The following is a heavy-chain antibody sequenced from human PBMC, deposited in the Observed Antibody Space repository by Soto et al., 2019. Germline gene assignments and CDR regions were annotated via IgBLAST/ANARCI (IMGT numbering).Heavy chain of an antibody. Sequence: SETLSLTCDVSGDSISSNNWWSWVRQPPGKGLEWIGEIYHSGSTNYNPSLKSRVSMSVDKSKNHFSLNLSSMTAADAAVYYCARRCRGGPNCSGGTCYLYYFDYWGQGTLVTVSS. CDR1: GDSISSNNW. D-gene: IGHD2-15*01. CDR3: ARRCRGGPNCSGGTCYLYYFDY. V-gene: IGHV4-4*02. J-gene: IGHJ4*02. CDR2: IYHSGST.